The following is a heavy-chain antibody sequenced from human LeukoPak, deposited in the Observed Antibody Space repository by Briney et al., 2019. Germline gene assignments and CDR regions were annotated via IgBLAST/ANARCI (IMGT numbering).Heavy chain of an antibody. CDR1: GFTFSSYE. J-gene: IGHJ1*01. D-gene: IGHD4-17*01. V-gene: IGHV3-48*03. Sequence: QPGGSLRLSCAASGFTFSSYEMNWVRQAPGKGLEWVSYISSSGNTIYYADSVKGRFTISRDNAKNSLYLQMNSLRAEDTAVYYCARVNDYGDYGDFQHWGQGTLVTVSS. CDR2: ISSSGNTI. CDR3: ARVNDYGDYGDFQH.